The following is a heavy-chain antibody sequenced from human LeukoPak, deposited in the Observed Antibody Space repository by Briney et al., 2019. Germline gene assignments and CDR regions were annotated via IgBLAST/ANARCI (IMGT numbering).Heavy chain of an antibody. Sequence: PGGSLRLACAGSGFTFSNYWVHWVRQAPGEGLVWVSRINVEGTRTDYADSVRGRFTISRDNAKNTLYLQMNGLTAEDTAIYYCVRSMSGRNDLWGQGTLVSVSA. CDR1: GFTFSNYW. J-gene: IGHJ5*02. D-gene: IGHD3-3*01. V-gene: IGHV3-74*01. CDR3: VRSMSGRNDL. CDR2: INVEGTRT.